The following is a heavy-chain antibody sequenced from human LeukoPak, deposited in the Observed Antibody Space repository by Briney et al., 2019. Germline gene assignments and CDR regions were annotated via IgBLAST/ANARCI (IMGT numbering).Heavy chain of an antibody. Sequence: SETLSLTCTVSVGSISSSSYYWGWIRQPPGKGLEWIGSIYYSGSTYYNPSLKSRVTISVDTSKNQFSLKLSSVTAADTAVYYCASYMTTVSAGYYYGMDVWGQGTTVSVSS. V-gene: IGHV4-39*01. D-gene: IGHD4-11*01. CDR2: IYYSGST. CDR3: ASYMTTVSAGYYYGMDV. J-gene: IGHJ6*02. CDR1: VGSISSSSYY.